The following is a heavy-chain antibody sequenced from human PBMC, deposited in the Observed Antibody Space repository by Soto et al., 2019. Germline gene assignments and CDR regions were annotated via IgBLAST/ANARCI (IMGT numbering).Heavy chain of an antibody. J-gene: IGHJ4*02. CDR1: GCSITSSSHY. D-gene: IGHD3-10*01. CDR3: ARTYGRNFDY. Sequence: SETLSLTCIVSGCSITSSSHYWGWIRQPPGKGLEWIGYIYYSGSTNYNPSLKSRVTISVDTSKNQFSLKLSSVTAADTALYYCARTYGRNFDYWGQGTLVTVSS. V-gene: IGHV4-61*05. CDR2: IYYSGST.